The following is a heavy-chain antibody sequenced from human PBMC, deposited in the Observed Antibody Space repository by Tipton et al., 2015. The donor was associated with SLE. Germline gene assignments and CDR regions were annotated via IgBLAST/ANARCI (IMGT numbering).Heavy chain of an antibody. J-gene: IGHJ3*02. Sequence: SLRLSCAGSGFNVNTNYITWVRQAPGKGLEWVSVMYSGGSRYYADSVKGRFTVSRDSSKNAVYLQMNSLRAGDTAVYYCANEGVIAPSDAFDIWGQGTMVTVSS. CDR1: GFNVNTNY. D-gene: IGHD2-21*01. CDR2: MYSGGSR. CDR3: ANEGVIAPSDAFDI. V-gene: IGHV3-53*05.